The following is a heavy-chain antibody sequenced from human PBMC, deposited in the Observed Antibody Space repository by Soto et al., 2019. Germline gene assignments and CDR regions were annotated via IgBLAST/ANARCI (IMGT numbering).Heavy chain of an antibody. D-gene: IGHD3-10*01. Sequence: QVQLVQSGAEVKKPGASVKVSCKASGYTFTGYYMHWVRQAPGQGLEWMGSINPNSGGTNYAQKFQGWVTMTRDTSISTAYMELSRLRSDDTAVYYCAKDNLGFGELFFDYWGQGTLVTVSS. CDR1: GYTFTGYY. CDR3: AKDNLGFGELFFDY. J-gene: IGHJ4*02. CDR2: INPNSGGT. V-gene: IGHV1-2*04.